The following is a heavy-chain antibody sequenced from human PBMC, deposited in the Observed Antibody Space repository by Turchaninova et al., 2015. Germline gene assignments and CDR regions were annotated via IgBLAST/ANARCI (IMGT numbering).Heavy chain of an antibody. D-gene: IGHD3-22*01. J-gene: IGHJ4*02. CDR1: GFSLRTSAVG. CDR3: ARRPNYYDNSGSLDY. Sequence: QITLKESGPTLVKPTQTLTLTCTFSGFSLRTSAVGVGWIRQPPGKALEWLAVIYWDEDKPYFPSLKSRLTIPKDTSKNQVFLTMTNMDPVDTATYYCARRPNYYDNSGSLDYWGQGTLVTVSS. CDR2: IYWDEDK. V-gene: IGHV2-5*02.